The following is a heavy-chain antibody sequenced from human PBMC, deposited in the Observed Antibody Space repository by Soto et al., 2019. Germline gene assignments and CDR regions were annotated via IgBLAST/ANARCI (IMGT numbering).Heavy chain of an antibody. CDR2: INPKSGAT. V-gene: IGHV1-2*02. Sequence: SVNVACKSFGSTVTCYYMHLLRQAPGQGLEWMGWINPKSGATKYAQKLQGRVIMTRDTSMYTVYMEVMRLRSDDSAIYYCARDGLYDVDIPGWLHPWGQGTPVTVSS. CDR1: GSTVTCYY. J-gene: IGHJ5*02. CDR3: ARDGLYDVDIPGWLHP. D-gene: IGHD2-21*01.